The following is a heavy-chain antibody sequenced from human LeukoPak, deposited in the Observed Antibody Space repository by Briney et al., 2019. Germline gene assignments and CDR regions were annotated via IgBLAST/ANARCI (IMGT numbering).Heavy chain of an antibody. CDR2: IRKEGTNK. Sequence: GGSLRLSCAASGFTFSSYGIHWVRQAPGKGLEWVAFIRKEGTNKYYSDSVKGRFTISRDNAKNTLYLQMNSLRAEDTAVYYCAGDGPESYWGQGTLVTVSS. J-gene: IGHJ4*02. V-gene: IGHV3-30*02. CDR3: AGDGPESY. CDR1: GFTFSSYG. D-gene: IGHD5-24*01.